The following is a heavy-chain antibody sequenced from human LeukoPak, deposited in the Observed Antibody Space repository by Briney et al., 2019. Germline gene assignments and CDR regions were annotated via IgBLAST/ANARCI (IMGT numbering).Heavy chain of an antibody. D-gene: IGHD5-18*01. J-gene: IGHJ4*02. CDR1: GSSISSGGYY. CDR2: IYYSGST. CDR3: ARYSYGYPNLDY. Sequence: PSETLSLTCTVTGSSISSGGYYLSWIRQHPGKGLEWIGYIYYSGSTYYNPSLKSRVTISVDTSKNQFSLKLSSVTAADTAVYYCARYSYGYPNLDYWGQGTLVTVSS. V-gene: IGHV4-31*03.